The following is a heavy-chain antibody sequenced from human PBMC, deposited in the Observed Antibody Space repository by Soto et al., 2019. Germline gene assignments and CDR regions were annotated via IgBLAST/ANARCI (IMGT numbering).Heavy chain of an antibody. Sequence: PSETLSLTCTVSGGSINTCYWSWVRQPAGKGLEWIGRSFSSGSTSFYPSLESRGAMSVDTSQNHFSLNLGSVSAADMAVYYCPTEASSTLYHFAHNSPLWY. J-gene: IGHJ2*01. D-gene: IGHD1-1*01. CDR3: PTEASSTLYHFAHNSPLWY. CDR2: SFSSGST. V-gene: IGHV4-4*07. CDR1: GGSINTCY.